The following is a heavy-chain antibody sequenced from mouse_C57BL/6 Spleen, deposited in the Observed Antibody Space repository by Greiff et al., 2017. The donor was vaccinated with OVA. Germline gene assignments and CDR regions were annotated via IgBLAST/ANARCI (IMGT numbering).Heavy chain of an antibody. CDR3: ARFAGTGYYGPGFDY. J-gene: IGHJ2*01. V-gene: IGHV1-72*01. D-gene: IGHD1-1*01. Sequence: QVQLQQPGAELVKPGASVKLSCKASGYTFTSYWMHWVKQRPGRGLEWIGRIDPNSGGTKYNEKFKSKATLTVDKPSSTAYMQLSSLTSEDSAVYYCARFAGTGYYGPGFDYWGQGTTLTVSS. CDR1: GYTFTSYW. CDR2: IDPNSGGT.